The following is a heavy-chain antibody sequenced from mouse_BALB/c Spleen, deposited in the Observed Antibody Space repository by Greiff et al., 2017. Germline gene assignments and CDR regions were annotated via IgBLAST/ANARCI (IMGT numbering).Heavy chain of an antibody. CDR1: GFSFNRYC. CDR3: ARESYYGSSLDY. J-gene: IGHJ2*01. CDR2: IWAGGST. V-gene: IGHV2-9*02. Sequence: VQLKESGPGLVAPSQSLSISCTVSGFSFNRYCVHWVCQPPGKGLEWLGVIWAGGSTNYNSALMSRLSISKDNSKSQVFLKMNSLQTDDTAMYYCARESYYGSSLDYWGQGTTLTVSS. D-gene: IGHD1-1*01.